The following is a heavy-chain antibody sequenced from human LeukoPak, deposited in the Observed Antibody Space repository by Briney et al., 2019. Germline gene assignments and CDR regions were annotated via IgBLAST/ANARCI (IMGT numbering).Heavy chain of an antibody. Sequence: GASVNVSCKASGYTFTGYYMHWVRQAPGQGLEWMGWINPNSGGTNYAQKFQGRVTMTRDTSISTAYMELSRLRSDDTAVYYCARPQTLAAVFDYWGQGTLVTVSS. CDR3: ARPQTLAAVFDY. CDR1: GYTFTGYY. J-gene: IGHJ4*02. V-gene: IGHV1-2*02. CDR2: INPNSGGT. D-gene: IGHD6-13*01.